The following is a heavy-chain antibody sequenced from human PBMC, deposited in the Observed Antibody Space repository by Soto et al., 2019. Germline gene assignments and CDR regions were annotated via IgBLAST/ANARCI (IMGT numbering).Heavy chain of an antibody. V-gene: IGHV2-5*02. Sequence: QITLKESGPTLVKPTQTLTLTCTFSGFSLSTSGVGVGWIRQPPGKALEWLALIYWDDDKRYSPSLKSRLTITKDTSKNQVVLTMTNKDPVDTATYYCARTYSSGWWAPNFDHWGQGTLVTVSS. CDR3: ARTYSSGWWAPNFDH. D-gene: IGHD6-19*01. CDR2: IYWDDDK. CDR1: GFSLSTSGVG. J-gene: IGHJ4*02.